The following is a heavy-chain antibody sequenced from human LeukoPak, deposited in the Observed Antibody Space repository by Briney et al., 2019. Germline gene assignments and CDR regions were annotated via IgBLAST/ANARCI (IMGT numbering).Heavy chain of an antibody. D-gene: IGHD2/OR15-2a*01. CDR3: AKDVIDTHYYYGMDV. CDR2: VCYDGGCQ. Sequence: PGRSLRLSCAASGFTFNSYGMHWVRQAPGKGLEWVAVVCYDGGCQYYADAVRGRFTISRDNSKNTLYLQMNSLRAEDTAVYYCAKDVIDTHYYYGMDVWGQGTTVTVSS. V-gene: IGHV3-33*06. CDR1: GFTFNSYG. J-gene: IGHJ6*02.